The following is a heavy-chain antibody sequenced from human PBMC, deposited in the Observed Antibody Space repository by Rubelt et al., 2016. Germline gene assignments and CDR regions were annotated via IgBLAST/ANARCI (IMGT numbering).Heavy chain of an antibody. Sequence: QIGSTNYNPSLKSRVTISVDTSKNQFSLKLSSVTAADTAVYYCARRGRGYSYGYVRRQRDDAFDIWGQGTMVTVSS. D-gene: IGHD5-18*01. J-gene: IGHJ3*02. CDR2: QIGST. CDR3: ARRGRGYSYGYVRRQRDDAFDI. V-gene: IGHV4-34*01.